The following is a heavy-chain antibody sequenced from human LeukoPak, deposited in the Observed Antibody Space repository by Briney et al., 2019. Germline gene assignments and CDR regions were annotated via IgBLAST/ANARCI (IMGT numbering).Heavy chain of an antibody. Sequence: GGSLRLSCAASGFIFSSQSVNWVRQAPGKGLEWVSSIISGSEYIHYADSVRGRFTISRDRAKNSLYLQMSSLRAEDTAVYYCARDLRGGTSMDYWGQGTLVTVSS. J-gene: IGHJ4*02. CDR3: ARDLRGGTSMDY. CDR1: GFIFSSQS. CDR2: IISGSEYI. D-gene: IGHD4-23*01. V-gene: IGHV3-21*01.